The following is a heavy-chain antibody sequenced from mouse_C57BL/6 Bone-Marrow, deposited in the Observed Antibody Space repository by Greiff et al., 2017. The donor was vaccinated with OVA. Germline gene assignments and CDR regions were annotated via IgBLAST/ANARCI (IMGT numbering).Heavy chain of an antibody. V-gene: IGHV1-69*01. CDR2: IDPSDSYT. J-gene: IGHJ4*01. CDR1: GYTFTSYW. D-gene: IGHD1-3*01. CDR3: AREGKEGRRYYAMDY. Sequence: QVQLKQPGAELVMPGASVKMSCKASGYTFTSYWMHWVKQRPGHGLEWIGEIDPSDSYTNYNQKFKGKSTLTVDKYSSPAYMQLSSLTSEDSAVYYCAREGKEGRRYYAMDYWGQGTSVTVSS.